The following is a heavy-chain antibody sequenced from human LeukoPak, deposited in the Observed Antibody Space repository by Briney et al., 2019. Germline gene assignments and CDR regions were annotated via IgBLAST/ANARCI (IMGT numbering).Heavy chain of an antibody. CDR1: GGSISTTSFY. J-gene: IGHJ4*02. CDR2: IYYSGRT. V-gene: IGHV4-39*01. Sequence: SETLSLTCTVSGGSISTTSFYWAWIRQPPGKGLEWIGSIYYSGRTYYNPSLKSRVTISVDTSKNQFSLKLSSVTAADTAVYYCARHEYYGSGSQHILDYWGQGTLVTVSS. D-gene: IGHD3-10*01. CDR3: ARHEYYGSGSQHILDY.